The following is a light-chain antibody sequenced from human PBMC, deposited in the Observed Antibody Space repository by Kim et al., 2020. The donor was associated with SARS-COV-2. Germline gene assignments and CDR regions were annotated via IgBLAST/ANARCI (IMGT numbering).Light chain of an antibody. CDR1: SPKTNY. V-gene: IGLV3-19*01. Sequence: QPSRLTSQGASPKTNYSTWYHQQPGQAPLLVLYGKTNRPPAIPHRFSASASGNTTSFTITGAQAEDEADYYYTSRDSSGGHVVFGGGTQLTVL. CDR2: GKT. CDR3: TSRDSSGGHVV. J-gene: IGLJ2*01.